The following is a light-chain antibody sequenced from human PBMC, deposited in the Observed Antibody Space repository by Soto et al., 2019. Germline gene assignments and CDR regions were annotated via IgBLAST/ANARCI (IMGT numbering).Light chain of an antibody. J-gene: IGKJ5*01. CDR3: QQSNNLPGT. CDR2: DAS. CDR1: QGISSY. Sequence: ERQLTQSPASLCGSVGNRGTLSCRASQGISSYLAWYQQKPGQAPNLLIYDASTLPSGIPARFSGCGSGTEFTLTISSLQPEDFAFYYCQQSNNLPGTFGQGTRLEIK. V-gene: IGKV3-15*01.